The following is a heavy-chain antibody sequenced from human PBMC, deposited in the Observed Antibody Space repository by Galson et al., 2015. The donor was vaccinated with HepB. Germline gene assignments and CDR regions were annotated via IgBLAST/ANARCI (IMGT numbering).Heavy chain of an antibody. J-gene: IGHJ4*02. V-gene: IGHV3-30-3*01. D-gene: IGHD3-10*01. CDR1: GFTFSSYA. CDR2: ISYDGSNK. Sequence: SLRLSCAASGFTFSSYAMHWVRQAPGKGLEWVAVISYDGSNKYYADSVKGRFTISRDNSKNTLYLQMNSLRAEDTAVYYCARDGGPNSGMDYWGQGTLVTASS. CDR3: ARDGGPNSGMDY.